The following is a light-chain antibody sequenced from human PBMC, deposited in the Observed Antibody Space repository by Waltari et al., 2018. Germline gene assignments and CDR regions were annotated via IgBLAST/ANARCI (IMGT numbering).Light chain of an antibody. J-gene: IGKJ1*01. V-gene: IGKV3-20*01. Sequence: ETVLTQSPVTLSLSPGETATLSCRASRRVGASFLAWYHQRPGQSPRLLIYGTSTRATSIPDRFSGDGSGTDFTLIIRRLEPEDLGVYFCHQYDQTPWTFGQGTTVE. CDR3: HQYDQTPWT. CDR2: GTS. CDR1: RRVGASF.